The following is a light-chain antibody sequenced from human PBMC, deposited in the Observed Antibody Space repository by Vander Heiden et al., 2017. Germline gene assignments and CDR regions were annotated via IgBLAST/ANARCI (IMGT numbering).Light chain of an antibody. CDR3: QQYGSSLFT. CDR2: GTS. V-gene: IGKV3-20*01. CDR1: QGVSSSH. Sequence: MVLTQSPAPLPLSPGERASLSGWASQGVSSSHLVWYQQKPGQATRLLSHGTSNRATGIPDRCSGSGSGTDFTLTSSRLEPEDAAVYYCQQYGSSLFTFGHGTKV. J-gene: IGKJ3*01.